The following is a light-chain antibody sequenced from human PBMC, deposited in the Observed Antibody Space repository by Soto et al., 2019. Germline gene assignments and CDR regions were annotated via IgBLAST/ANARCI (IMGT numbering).Light chain of an antibody. CDR3: QQYGTSPT. CDR2: GAS. Sequence: EIVLTQSPGTLSLFPGERATLSCRASQSLITRYFAWYQQKPGQAPRLLIYGASSRATGIPDRFSGSGSGTDSTLTISRLEPEDFAVYSCQQYGTSPTFGQGTRLEIK. CDR1: QSLITRY. V-gene: IGKV3-20*01. J-gene: IGKJ5*01.